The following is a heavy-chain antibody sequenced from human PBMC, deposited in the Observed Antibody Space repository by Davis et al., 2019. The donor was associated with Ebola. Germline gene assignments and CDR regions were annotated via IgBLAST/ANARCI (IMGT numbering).Heavy chain of an antibody. CDR1: GASISSYY. CDR3: ATSQDCSSTSCDNWFDP. CDR2: GHCTGST. D-gene: IGHD2-2*01. J-gene: IGHJ5*02. V-gene: IGHV4-59*12. Sequence: MPSETLSLTCTVSGASISSYYWSWIRQPPGKGLEWIGYGHCTGSTSYNPSLESRVTISVDTSKNQFSLKLTSVTAADTAVYYCATSQDCSSTSCDNWFDPWGQGTLVTVSS.